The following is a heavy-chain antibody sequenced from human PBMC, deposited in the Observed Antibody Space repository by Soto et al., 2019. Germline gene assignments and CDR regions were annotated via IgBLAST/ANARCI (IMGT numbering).Heavy chain of an antibody. CDR1: GFTFSSYA. CDR2: ISGSGGST. J-gene: IGHJ4*02. D-gene: IGHD5-12*01. V-gene: IGHV3-23*01. Sequence: GGSLRLSCAASGFTFSSYAMSWVRQAPGKGLEWVSAISGSGGSTYYADSVKGRFTISRDNSKNTLYLQMNSLRAEDTAVYYCAQDSGYDPYYFDYWGQGTLVTVSS. CDR3: AQDSGYDPYYFDY.